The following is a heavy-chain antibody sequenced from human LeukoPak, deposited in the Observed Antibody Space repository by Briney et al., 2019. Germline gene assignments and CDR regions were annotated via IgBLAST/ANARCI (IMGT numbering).Heavy chain of an antibody. V-gene: IGHV4-34*01. Sequence: SETLSLTCAVYGGSFSGYYWRWIRQPPGKGLEWIGEINHSGSTNYNPYLKRRVTISVDTSKNQFSLKLSSVTAADTAVYYCARGSRARYQITMIVVVPRGAFDIWGQGTMVTVSS. CDR2: INHSGST. J-gene: IGHJ3*02. D-gene: IGHD3-22*01. CDR1: GGSFSGYY. CDR3: ARGSRARYQITMIVVVPRGAFDI.